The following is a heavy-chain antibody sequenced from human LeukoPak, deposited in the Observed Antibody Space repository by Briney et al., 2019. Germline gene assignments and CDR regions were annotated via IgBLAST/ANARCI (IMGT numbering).Heavy chain of an antibody. CDR1: GDSISSYY. D-gene: IGHD4-17*01. J-gene: IGHJ3*02. CDR2: IYTTGST. V-gene: IGHV4-4*07. CDR3: ARTLYYGDFADDAFDI. Sequence: SETLSLTCTVSGDSISSYYWNWIRQPAGKGLEWIGRIYTTGSTNYNPSLKSRVTMSVDTSKSQFSLKLGSVTAADTAMYYCARTLYYGDFADDAFDIWGQGTMVTVSS.